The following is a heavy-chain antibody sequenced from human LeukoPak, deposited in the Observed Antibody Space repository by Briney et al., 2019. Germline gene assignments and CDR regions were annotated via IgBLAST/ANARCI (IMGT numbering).Heavy chain of an antibody. J-gene: IGHJ4*02. CDR3: ARVSYDSSGYYFDY. V-gene: IGHV3-53*01. CDR2: IYSGGST. CDR1: GFTVSSNY. Sequence: PGGSLRLLCAASGFTVSSNYMSWVRQAPGKGLEWVSVIYSGGSTYYADSVKGRFTISRDNSKNTLYLQMNSLRAEDTAVYYCARVSYDSSGYYFDYWGQGTLVTVSP. D-gene: IGHD3-22*01.